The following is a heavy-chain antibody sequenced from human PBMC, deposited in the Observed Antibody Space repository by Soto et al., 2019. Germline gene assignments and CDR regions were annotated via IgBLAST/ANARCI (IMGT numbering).Heavy chain of an antibody. D-gene: IGHD3-22*01. V-gene: IGHV4-34*01. J-gene: IGHJ4*02. Sequence: SEPLSLTCAVYGGSFSGYYWSWIRQPPGKGLEWIGEINHSVSTNYNPSLKSRVTISVDTSKNQFSLKLSSVTAADTAVYYCATFLLNYYDSSGYYYDYSEYWGKRNMVTVSS. CDR3: ATFLLNYYDSSGYYYDYSEY. CDR2: INHSVST. CDR1: GGSFSGYY.